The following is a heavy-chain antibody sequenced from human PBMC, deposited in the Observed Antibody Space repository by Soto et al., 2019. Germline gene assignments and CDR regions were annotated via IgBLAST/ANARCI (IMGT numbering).Heavy chain of an antibody. CDR2: IKQDGSEK. D-gene: IGHD4-4*01. J-gene: IGHJ6*02. CDR1: GFTFSSYW. V-gene: IGHV3-7*05. CDR3: ARDGGISDSNYVDYYYGMDV. Sequence: EVQLVESGGGLVQPGGSLRLSCAASGFTFSSYWMSWVRQAPGKGLEWVANIKQDGSEKYYVDSVKGRFTISRDNAKNSLYLQMNSLRAEDTAVYYCARDGGISDSNYVDYYYGMDVWGQGTTVTVSS.